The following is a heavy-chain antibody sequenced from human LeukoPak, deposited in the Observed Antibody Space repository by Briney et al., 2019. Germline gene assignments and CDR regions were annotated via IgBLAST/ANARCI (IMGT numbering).Heavy chain of an antibody. CDR2: INHSGST. CDR3: ARGYSNYPVY. J-gene: IGHJ4*02. Sequence: SETLSLTCAVYGGSFSGYYWSWTRQPPGKGLEWIGEINHSGSTNYNPSLKSRVTLSVDTSKNQFSLKLSSVTAADTAVYYCARGYSNYPVYWGQGTLVTVSS. CDR1: GGSFSGYY. V-gene: IGHV4-34*01. D-gene: IGHD4-11*01.